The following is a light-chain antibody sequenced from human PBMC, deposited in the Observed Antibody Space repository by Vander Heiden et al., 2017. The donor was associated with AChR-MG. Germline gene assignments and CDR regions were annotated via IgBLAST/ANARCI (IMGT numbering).Light chain of an antibody. V-gene: IGKV3D-20*01. CDR3: QQYGSSPIT. Sequence: EIVLTQSPATLSLSPGESAPLPCEASQRVSRFYVAWFQQKPGLAPRLLIYDAFNRATGIPDRFSGSGSGTDFTLTISRLEPEDFAVYYCQQYGSSPITFGQGTRVEIK. J-gene: IGKJ5*01. CDR1: QRVSRFY. CDR2: DAF.